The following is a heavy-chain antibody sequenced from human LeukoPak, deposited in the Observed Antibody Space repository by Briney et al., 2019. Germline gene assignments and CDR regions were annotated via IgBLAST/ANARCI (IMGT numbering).Heavy chain of an antibody. Sequence: ASVKVSCKASGYTFTSYYMHWVRQAPGQGLEWMGRINPNSGGTNYAQKFQGRVTMTRDTSISTAYMELSRLRSDDTAVYYCARASITGVNWFDPWGRGTLVTVSS. V-gene: IGHV1-2*06. CDR1: GYTFTSYY. J-gene: IGHJ5*02. CDR3: ARASITGVNWFDP. D-gene: IGHD7-27*01. CDR2: INPNSGGT.